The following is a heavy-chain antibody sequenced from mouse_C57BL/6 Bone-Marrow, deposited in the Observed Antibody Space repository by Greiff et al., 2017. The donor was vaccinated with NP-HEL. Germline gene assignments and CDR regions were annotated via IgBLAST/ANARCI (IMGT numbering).Heavy chain of an antibody. CDR3: ASLGSSYWYFDV. CDR2: INPNNGGT. J-gene: IGHJ1*03. Sequence: VQLQQSGPELVKPGASVKISCKASGYTFTDYYMNWVKQSHGKSLEWIGDINPNNGGTSYNQKFKGKATLTVDKSSSTAYMELRSLTSEDSAVYYCASLGSSYWYFDVWGTGTTVTVSS. V-gene: IGHV1-26*01. D-gene: IGHD1-1*01. CDR1: GYTFTDYY.